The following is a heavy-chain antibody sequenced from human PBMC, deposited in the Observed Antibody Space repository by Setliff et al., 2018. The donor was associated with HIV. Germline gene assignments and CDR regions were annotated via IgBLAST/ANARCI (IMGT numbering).Heavy chain of an antibody. D-gene: IGHD4-17*01. CDR3: MYGGRTATTH. V-gene: IGHV3-74*01. CDR1: GFTFSSYW. J-gene: IGHJ4*02. CDR2: INSDGSST. Sequence: GGSLRLSCAASGFTFSSYWMHWVRQAPGKGLVWVSRINSDGSSTSYADSVKGRFTISRDNAKYSLYLQMNTLRVEDTAVYYCMYGGRTATTHWGQGTLVTVSS.